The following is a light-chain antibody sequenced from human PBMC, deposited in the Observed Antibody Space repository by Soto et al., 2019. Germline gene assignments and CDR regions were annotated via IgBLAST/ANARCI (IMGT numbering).Light chain of an antibody. CDR2: DAS. V-gene: IGKV3-11*01. J-gene: IGKJ4*01. Sequence: EIVLTQSPATLSLSPGERAALSCRASQSVSSYLAWYQQKPGQAPRLLIYDASKRAPGIPARFTGSGSGTDFTLTISRLKPEDFAVYFCQQRSNWPSTFGGGTKVEI. CDR3: QQRSNWPST. CDR1: QSVSSY.